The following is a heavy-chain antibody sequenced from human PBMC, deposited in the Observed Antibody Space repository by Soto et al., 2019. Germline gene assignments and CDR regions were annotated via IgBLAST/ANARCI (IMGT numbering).Heavy chain of an antibody. CDR2: VSWSSGSI. CDR1: GFTFDDYA. J-gene: IGHJ4*02. Sequence: EVQLVESGGGVTQPGRSLRLSCAASGFTFDDYAMHWVRQAPGKGLEWVSSVSWSSGSIGYADSVKDRFTISRDNAKNSLYLQIDSLRTEDTALYYCAKETQANLGTGGFDQWGQGTLVTVSS. V-gene: IGHV3-9*01. CDR3: AKETQANLGTGGFDQ. D-gene: IGHD7-27*01.